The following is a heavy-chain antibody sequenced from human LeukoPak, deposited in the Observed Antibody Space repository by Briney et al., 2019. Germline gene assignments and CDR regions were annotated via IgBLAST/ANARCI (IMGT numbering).Heavy chain of an antibody. CDR2: IGSSSYI. CDR1: GFTFSSYS. D-gene: IGHD2-2*01. J-gene: IGHJ4*02. CDR3: AREIGCSSTSCDYNFDY. V-gene: IGHV3-21*01. Sequence: GGSLRLSCAASGFTFSSYSMNWVRQAPGKGLEWVSSIGSSSYIYYADSVKGRFTISRDNAKNSLYLQMNSLRAEDTAVYYCAREIGCSSTSCDYNFDYWGQGTLVTVSS.